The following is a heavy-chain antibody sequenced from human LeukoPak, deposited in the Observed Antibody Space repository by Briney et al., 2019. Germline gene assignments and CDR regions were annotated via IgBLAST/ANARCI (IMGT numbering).Heavy chain of an antibody. Sequence: GGSLRLSCAASGFTVSSNYMSWVRQAPGKGLEWVSAISGSGGSTYYADSVKGRFTISRDNSKNTLYLQMNSLRAEDTAVYYCANNPSFDYWGQGTLVTVSS. CDR2: ISGSGGST. CDR1: GFTVSSNY. V-gene: IGHV3-23*01. D-gene: IGHD1-14*01. CDR3: ANNPSFDY. J-gene: IGHJ4*02.